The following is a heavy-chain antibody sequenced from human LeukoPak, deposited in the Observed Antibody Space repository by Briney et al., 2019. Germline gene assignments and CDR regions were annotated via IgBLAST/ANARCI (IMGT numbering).Heavy chain of an antibody. CDR2: IYPADSDT. CDR3: AFGASNWDQFDY. CDR1: GYSFPTYW. J-gene: IGHJ4*02. D-gene: IGHD7-27*01. Sequence: GESLKISCKGSGYSFPTYWIAWVRQMPGKGLEWMGIIYPADSDTRYSPSFQGQVTISADKSVRTAYLQWSSLKASDTAMYYCAFGASNWDQFDYWGQGTLVTVSS. V-gene: IGHV5-51*01.